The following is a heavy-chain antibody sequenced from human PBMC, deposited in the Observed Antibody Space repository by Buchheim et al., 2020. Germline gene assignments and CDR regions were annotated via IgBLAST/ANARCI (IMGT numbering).Heavy chain of an antibody. CDR3: ARTSSFDY. CDR2: INPDSGGT. J-gene: IGHJ4*02. V-gene: IGHV1-2*02. CDR1: GFTLTGYY. Sequence: QVQLVQSGAEVKKPGASVKVSCKASGFTLTGYYMHWVRQAPGQGLEWMGWINPDSGGTNYAQKFQGRVTMTRDPSINTAFMELSSLTSDDSAVYYCARTSSFDYWGQGTL.